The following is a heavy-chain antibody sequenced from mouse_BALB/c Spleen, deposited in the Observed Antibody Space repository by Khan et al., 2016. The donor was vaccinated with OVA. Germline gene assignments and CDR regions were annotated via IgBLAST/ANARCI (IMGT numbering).Heavy chain of an antibody. V-gene: IGHV3-8*02. CDR2: MIYTGYT. J-gene: IGHJ3*01. Sequence: QLEESGPSLVKPSQTLSLTCSVTGDSITSGYWSWIRKFPGNKLEYMGYMIYTGYTDYNPSLQSRIAITRHTSKNQYYLQLNSVTAEDTATYYCARSTYRYAFAYWGQGTLVTVSA. D-gene: IGHD2-14*01. CDR3: ARSTYRYAFAY. CDR1: GDSITSGY.